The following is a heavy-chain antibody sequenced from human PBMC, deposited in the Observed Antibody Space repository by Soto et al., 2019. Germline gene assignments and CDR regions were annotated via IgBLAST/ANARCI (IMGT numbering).Heavy chain of an antibody. V-gene: IGHV3-23*01. CDR1: GFTFSSYA. CDR2: ISGSGGST. J-gene: IGHJ4*02. Sequence: EVQLLESGGGLVQPGGSLRLPCAASGFTFSSYAMSWVRQAPGKGLEWVSAISGSGGSTYYADSVKGRFTISRDNSKNTLYLQMNSLRAEDTAVYYCAKGSERYNWNDHFDYWGQGTLVTVSS. CDR3: AKGSERYNWNDHFDY. D-gene: IGHD1-20*01.